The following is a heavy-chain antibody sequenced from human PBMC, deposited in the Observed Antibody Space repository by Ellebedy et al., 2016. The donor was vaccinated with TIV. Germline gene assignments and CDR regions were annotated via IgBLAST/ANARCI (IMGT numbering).Heavy chain of an antibody. Sequence: GGSLRLSCTASGFTLSIYNMNWVRQAPGKGLEWVSSISTGGTYIYYADSVKGRFTISRDNAKNSMYLQMNSLRAEDTAMYYCARDQPQFCSGGSCYLPRDYWGQGTLVTVSS. D-gene: IGHD2-15*01. CDR2: ISTGGTYI. J-gene: IGHJ4*02. V-gene: IGHV3-21*01. CDR3: ARDQPQFCSGGSCYLPRDY. CDR1: GFTLSIYN.